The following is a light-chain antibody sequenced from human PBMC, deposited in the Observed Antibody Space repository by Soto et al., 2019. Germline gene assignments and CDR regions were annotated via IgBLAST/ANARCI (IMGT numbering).Light chain of an antibody. J-gene: IGKJ3*01. Sequence: DIVLTQSPGTLSLSPGERATLSCSASQTVSSNNLAWYQQKRDQAPRLLIYGASSRADAIPDRFRGSGSGTDFTLIISSLAPEDFAVYYCQQYGSSPFTFGPGTAVDIK. V-gene: IGKV3-20*01. CDR2: GAS. CDR3: QQYGSSPFT. CDR1: QTVSSNN.